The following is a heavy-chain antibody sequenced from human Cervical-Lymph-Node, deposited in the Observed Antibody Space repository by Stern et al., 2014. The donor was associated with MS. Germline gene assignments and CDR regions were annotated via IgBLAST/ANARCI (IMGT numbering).Heavy chain of an antibody. D-gene: IGHD4-17*01. V-gene: IGHV5-51*01. CDR3: ARRDDYGDYGWYFDL. CDR2: IHPGDSDT. Sequence: VQLVQSGAEVKKPGESLKISCKGSGYSFTSYWIGWVRQMPGKGLEWMGIIHPGDSDTRYHPSFQGQVPISADKSISTAYLQWSSLKASDTAMYYCARRDDYGDYGWYFDLWGRGTLVTVSS. J-gene: IGHJ2*01. CDR1: GYSFTSYW.